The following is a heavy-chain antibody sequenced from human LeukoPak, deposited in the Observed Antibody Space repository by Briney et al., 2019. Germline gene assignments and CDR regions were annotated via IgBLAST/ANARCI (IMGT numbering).Heavy chain of an antibody. Sequence: GSLRLSCAASGFTFSGYSMNWIRQPPGKGLEWIGEINHSGSTNYNPSLKSRVTISVDTSKNQFSLKLSSVTAADTAVYYCARLIQRSYYYYYGMDVWGQGTTVTVSS. CDR2: INHSGST. CDR1: GFTFSGYS. CDR3: ARLIQRSYYYYYGMDV. V-gene: IGHV4-34*01. J-gene: IGHJ6*02. D-gene: IGHD3-10*01.